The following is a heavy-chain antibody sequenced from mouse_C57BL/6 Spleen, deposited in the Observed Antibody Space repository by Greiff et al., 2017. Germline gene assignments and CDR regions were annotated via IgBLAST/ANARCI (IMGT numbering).Heavy chain of an antibody. J-gene: IGHJ3*01. CDR1: GYAFSSYW. D-gene: IGHD2-4*01. CDR3: ARRGDYDWFAY. Sequence: VQLQQSGAELVKPGASVKISCTASGYAFSSYWMNWVKQRPGKGLEWIGQIYPGDGDTNYNGKFKGKATLTADKTSSTAYMQLSSLTSEDTAVYFCARRGDYDWFAYWGQGTLVTVSA. V-gene: IGHV1-80*01. CDR2: IYPGDGDT.